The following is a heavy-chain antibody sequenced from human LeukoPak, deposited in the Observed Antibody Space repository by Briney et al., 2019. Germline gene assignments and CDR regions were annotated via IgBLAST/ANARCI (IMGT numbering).Heavy chain of an antibody. J-gene: IGHJ4*02. CDR1: GGSISSYY. Sequence: SETLSLTCTVSGGSISSYYWSWIRQPPGKGLEWIGYIYYSGSTNYNPSLKSRVTISVDTSKNQFSLKLSSVTAADTAVYYCARAVRYSYGHFDYWGQGTLVTVSS. V-gene: IGHV4-59*01. CDR2: IYYSGST. D-gene: IGHD5-18*01. CDR3: ARAVRYSYGHFDY.